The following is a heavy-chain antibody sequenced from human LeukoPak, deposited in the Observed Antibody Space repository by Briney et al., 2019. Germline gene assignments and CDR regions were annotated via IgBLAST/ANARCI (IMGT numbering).Heavy chain of an antibody. D-gene: IGHD2-2*01. CDR2: IYYTRST. V-gene: IGHV4-59*01. J-gene: IGHJ5*02. CDR1: GGSISSYY. CDR3: ARKGTPDIVVVPAAPPGFWFDP. Sequence: SETLSLTCTVSGGSISSYYWSWIRQPPGKGLEWIGYIYYTRSTHYNPSLKSRVTISVDTSKNQFSLKLSSVTAADTAVYYCARKGTPDIVVVPAAPPGFWFDPWGQGTLVTVSS.